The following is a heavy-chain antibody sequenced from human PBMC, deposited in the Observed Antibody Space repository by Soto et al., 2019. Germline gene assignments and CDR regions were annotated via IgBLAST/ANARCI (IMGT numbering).Heavy chain of an antibody. D-gene: IGHD6-13*01. CDR2: ISYDGSNK. V-gene: IGHV3-30-3*01. J-gene: IGHJ5*02. CDR3: AREWTLAAVHNWFDP. CDR1: GFSSSSYA. Sequence: LSLSRAASGFSSSSYAMHAVRQALSKGLEWVAVISYDGSNKYYADSVKGRFTISRDNSKNTLYLQMNSLRAEDTAVYYCAREWTLAAVHNWFDPWGQGTLVTVSS.